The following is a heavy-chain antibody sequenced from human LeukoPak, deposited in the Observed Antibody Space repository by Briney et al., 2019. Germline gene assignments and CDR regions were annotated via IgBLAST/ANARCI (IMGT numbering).Heavy chain of an antibody. Sequence: GGSLRLSCAASGLTFSDYYMNWIRQAPGKGLEWVSYISSSNSYTNYADSVKGRFTISRDNAKNPLYLQMNSLRAEDTAIYYCASTSGITMPPAYWGQGTLVTVSS. CDR1: GLTFSDYY. CDR3: ASTSGITMPPAY. D-gene: IGHD3-10*01. CDR2: ISSSNSYT. V-gene: IGHV3-11*03. J-gene: IGHJ4*02.